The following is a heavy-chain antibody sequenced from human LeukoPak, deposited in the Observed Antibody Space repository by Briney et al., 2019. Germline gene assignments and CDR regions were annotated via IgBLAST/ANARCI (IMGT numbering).Heavy chain of an antibody. CDR3: AKDISDEGSNWFDP. Sequence: GRSLRLSCAASGFTFDDYAMHWVRQAPGEGLEWVSGISWNSGSIGYADSVKGRFTISRDNAKNSLYLQMNSLRAEDTALYYCAKDISDEGSNWFDPWGQGTLVTVSS. CDR2: ISWNSGSI. V-gene: IGHV3-9*01. CDR1: GFTFDDYA. J-gene: IGHJ5*02. D-gene: IGHD3-10*01.